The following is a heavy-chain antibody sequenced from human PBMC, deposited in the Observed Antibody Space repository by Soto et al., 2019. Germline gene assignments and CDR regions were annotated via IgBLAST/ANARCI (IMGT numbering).Heavy chain of an antibody. CDR1: GGTFSSNT. J-gene: IGHJ4*02. CDR3: ASKAACGGDCYAFDS. V-gene: IGHV1-69*06. Sequence: QVQLVQSGAEVKKPGSSVKLSCKASGGTFSSNTINWVRQAAGQGLEWMGGIIPLFGTANYAEKFQGRVTITADKSTNTEYMELNSLRSEDTAVYFCASKAACGGDCYAFDSWGQGTLVTV. D-gene: IGHD2-21*02. CDR2: IIPLFGTA.